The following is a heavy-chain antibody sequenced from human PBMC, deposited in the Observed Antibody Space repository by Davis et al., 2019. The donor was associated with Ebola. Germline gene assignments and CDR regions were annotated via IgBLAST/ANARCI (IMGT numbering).Heavy chain of an antibody. D-gene: IGHD3-3*01. CDR1: GYSISSGYY. J-gene: IGHJ5*02. CDR2: IYHSGST. CDR3: ARGRNYDFWSGAFDP. V-gene: IGHV4-38-2*01. Sequence: PSETLSLTCAVSGYSISSGYYWGWIRQPPGKGLEWIGSIYHSGSTYYNPSLKSRVTISVDTSKNQFSLKLSSVTAADTAVYYCARGRNYDFWSGAFDPWGQGTLVTVSS.